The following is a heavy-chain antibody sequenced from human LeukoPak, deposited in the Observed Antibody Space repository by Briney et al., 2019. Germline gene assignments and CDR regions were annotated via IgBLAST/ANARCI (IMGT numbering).Heavy chain of an antibody. Sequence: QSGGSLRLSCTASGFTLSNYWMTWVRQAPGKGLEWVSYISSSGSTIYYADSVKGRFTISRDNAKNSLYLQMNSLRAEDTAVYYCARAPANTRINDYWGQGTLVTVSS. V-gene: IGHV3-48*03. CDR1: GFTLSNYW. D-gene: IGHD2-2*01. CDR2: ISSSGSTI. CDR3: ARAPANTRINDY. J-gene: IGHJ4*02.